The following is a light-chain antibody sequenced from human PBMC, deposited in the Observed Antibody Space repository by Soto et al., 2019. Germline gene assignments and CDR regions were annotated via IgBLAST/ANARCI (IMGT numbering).Light chain of an antibody. V-gene: IGKV1-5*01. Sequence: DVQMTQSPSTLSASVGDRVTITCRASQSINNLLAWYQQKPGKAPKFLIYDVSTLESGVPSRFSGSGSGTEFTLTISSLQHEDFETYYCQQYDSYSLTLGGGTKVDIK. CDR2: DVS. CDR1: QSINNL. CDR3: QQYDSYSLT. J-gene: IGKJ4*01.